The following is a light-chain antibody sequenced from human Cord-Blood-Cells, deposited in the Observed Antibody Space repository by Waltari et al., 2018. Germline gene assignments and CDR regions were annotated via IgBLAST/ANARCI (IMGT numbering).Light chain of an antibody. J-gene: IGKJ5*01. CDR1: QDVINY. CDR3: QQYDNLPRT. V-gene: IGKV1-33*01. CDR2: YAS. Sequence: DIQLTHSLSSLPACVGDRVTITCLASQDVINYLNWYQQKPGKPPQLLFYYASNLETGVPSRFSGSGSGTDFTFTISSLEPEDIAAYYCQQYDNLPRTFGQGTRLEIK.